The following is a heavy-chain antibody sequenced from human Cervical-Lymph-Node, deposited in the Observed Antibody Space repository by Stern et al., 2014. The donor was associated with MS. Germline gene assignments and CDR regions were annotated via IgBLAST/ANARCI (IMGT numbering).Heavy chain of an antibody. V-gene: IGHV3-33*03. D-gene: IGHD2-21*02. J-gene: IGHJ4*02. Sequence: VQLVESGGGVIQPGRSLRLSCAASGFAFSRHGPPPAPHAPGKGLEWVAVIWFDGTNEKYGDSVKGRFNISRDNSKNSLYLQMNNLRVEDTAIYYCATEKGACSGDDCHVTFDSWGQGTLVTVSS. CDR1: GFAFSRHG. CDR3: ATEKGACSGDDCHVTFDS. CDR2: IWFDGTNE.